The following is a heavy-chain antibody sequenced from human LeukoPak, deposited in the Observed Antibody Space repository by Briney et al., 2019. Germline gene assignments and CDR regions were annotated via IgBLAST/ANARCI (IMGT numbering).Heavy chain of an antibody. D-gene: IGHD6-19*01. V-gene: IGHV3-23*01. Sequence: GGSLRLSCAASGFTLSSYAMSWVRQAPGKGLEWVSGISGSGGTTYYADSVKGRFTISRDNAKNTVYLQMNSLRAEDTAVYYCARGPRGWYATDFWGQGTLVTVSS. CDR1: GFTLSSYA. J-gene: IGHJ4*02. CDR3: ARGPRGWYATDF. CDR2: ISGSGGTT.